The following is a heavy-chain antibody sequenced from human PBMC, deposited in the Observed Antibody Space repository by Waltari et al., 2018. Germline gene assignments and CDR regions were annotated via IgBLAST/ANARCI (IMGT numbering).Heavy chain of an antibody. D-gene: IGHD3-10*01. V-gene: IGHV4-59*11. CDR3: ARDSRGFDP. Sequence: QVQLQESGPGLVKPSETLSLTCTVSGGSISSHYWSWIRQPPGKGLDWIGYIYYSVSTNYNPSLKSRVTISVDTSKNQFSLKLSSVTAADTAVYYCARDSRGFDPWGQGTLVTVSS. J-gene: IGHJ5*02. CDR1: GGSISSHY. CDR2: IYYSVST.